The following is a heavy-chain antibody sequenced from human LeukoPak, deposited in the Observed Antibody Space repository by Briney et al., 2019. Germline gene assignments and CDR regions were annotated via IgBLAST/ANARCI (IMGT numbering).Heavy chain of an antibody. Sequence: SETLSLTCTVSSGSISSYYWSWIRQPAGKGLEWIGRIYISGSTNYNYNPFLKSQITMSVDTSKNQFSLKLSSVTAADTAVYYCARGLVLRYFDWLGPLAFDIWGQGTMVTVSS. V-gene: IGHV4-4*07. CDR1: SGSISSYY. J-gene: IGHJ3*02. CDR3: ARGLVLRYFDWLGPLAFDI. CDR2: IYISGSTNY. D-gene: IGHD3-9*01.